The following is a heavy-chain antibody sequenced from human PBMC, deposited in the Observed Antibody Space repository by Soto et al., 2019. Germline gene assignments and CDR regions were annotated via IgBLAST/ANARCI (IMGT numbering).Heavy chain of an antibody. J-gene: IGHJ6*02. CDR3: ARDKDRQQLGGNYYYILDV. D-gene: IGHD3-3*02. Sequence: QVQLEQSGAEVKKPGSSVKVSCKASGGTFSNSAISWVRQAPGQGLEWMGGIMPIFRTPDYAQKFQGRVTITADESTSTAYMELGGLRSADTAVYYCARDKDRQQLGGNYYYILDVWGQGTTVTVSS. CDR2: IMPIFRTP. V-gene: IGHV1-69*12. CDR1: GGTFSNSA.